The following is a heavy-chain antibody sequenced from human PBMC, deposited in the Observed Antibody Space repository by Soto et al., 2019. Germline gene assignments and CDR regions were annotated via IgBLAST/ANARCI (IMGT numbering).Heavy chain of an antibody. J-gene: IGHJ6*02. CDR1: GFKFGAYG. Sequence: HVQLVESGGGVVQPGTSLRLACGASGFKFGAYGMHWVRQAPGKGLEWVAVISHDGTKTYYSDSVKGRFTVSRDNSKNMLYFQIASLRPDDTAVYPCATDRRDGYTTCSRCYGVDVWGQGTTVTVSS. CDR2: ISHDGTKT. CDR3: ATDRRDGYTTCSRCYGVDV. D-gene: IGHD5-18*01. V-gene: IGHV3-30*03.